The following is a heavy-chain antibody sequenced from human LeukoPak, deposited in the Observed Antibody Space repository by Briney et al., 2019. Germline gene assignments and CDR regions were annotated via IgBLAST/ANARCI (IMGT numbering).Heavy chain of an antibody. CDR1: GGSVSSGSYY. CDR2: IYYSGST. J-gene: IGHJ3*02. D-gene: IGHD2-15*01. Sequence: SETLSLTCTVSGGSVSSGSYYWSWIRQPPGKGLEWIGYIYYSGSTNYNPSLKSRVTISVDTSKNQFSLKLSSVTAADTAVYYCARGNGGYADAFDIWGQGTMVTVSS. CDR3: ARGNGGYADAFDI. V-gene: IGHV4-61*01.